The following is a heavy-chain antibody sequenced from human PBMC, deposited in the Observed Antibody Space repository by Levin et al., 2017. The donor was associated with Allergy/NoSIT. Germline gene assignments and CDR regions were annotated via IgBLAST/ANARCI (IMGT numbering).Heavy chain of an antibody. D-gene: IGHD1-1*01. V-gene: IGHV3-48*03. Sequence: GESLKISCAASGFTFSSYEMNWVRQAPGKGLEWVSYIDGRGSSIYYAESVKGRFTISRDNAKNSLYLQMSSLRAEDTAVYYCATVGRSTRPGYWGQGTQVTVSS. CDR2: IDGRGSSI. J-gene: IGHJ4*02. CDR3: ATVGRSTRPGY. CDR1: GFTFSSYE.